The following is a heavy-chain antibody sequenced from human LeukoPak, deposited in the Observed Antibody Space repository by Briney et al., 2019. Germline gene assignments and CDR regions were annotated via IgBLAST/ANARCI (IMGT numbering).Heavy chain of an antibody. J-gene: IGHJ4*02. CDR1: GFTFSSYS. Sequence: GGSLRLPCAASGFTFSSYSMNWVRQAPGKGLEWVSSISSSSSYIYYADSVKGRFTISRDNAKNSLYLQMNSLRAEDTAVYYCARDGYCSSTSCYPGGYWGQGTLVTVSS. V-gene: IGHV3-21*01. D-gene: IGHD2-2*03. CDR3: ARDGYCSSTSCYPGGY. CDR2: ISSSSSYI.